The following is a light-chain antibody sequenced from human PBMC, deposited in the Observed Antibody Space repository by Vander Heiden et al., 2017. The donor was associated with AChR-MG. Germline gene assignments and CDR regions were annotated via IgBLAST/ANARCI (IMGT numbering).Light chain of an antibody. J-gene: IGKJ3*01. CDR1: QDISNY. CDR3: QQYDNRPFT. CDR2: DAS. Sequence: DIQMTQPPSSLSASVGDRVTITCQASQDISNYLNWYQQKPGKAPKLLIYDASNLETGVPSRFRGSGSGTDFTFTISSLQPEDIATYYGQQYDNRPFTFGPGTKVDIK. V-gene: IGKV1-33*01.